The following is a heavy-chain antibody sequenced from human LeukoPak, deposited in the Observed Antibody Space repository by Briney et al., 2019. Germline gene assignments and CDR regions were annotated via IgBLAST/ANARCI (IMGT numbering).Heavy chain of an antibody. CDR2: ITIGGTDT. CDR1: GFTFNNYA. Sequence: GGSLRLSCAASGFTFNNYAMNWVRHAPGKGLEWVSAITIGGTDTFYVDSVKGRFTISRDNSKNTLYLQMSSLRAEDTAIYYCAKSRAADTTLLFDYWGQGTLVTVSS. D-gene: IGHD6-13*01. J-gene: IGHJ4*02. CDR3: AKSRAADTTLLFDY. V-gene: IGHV3-23*01.